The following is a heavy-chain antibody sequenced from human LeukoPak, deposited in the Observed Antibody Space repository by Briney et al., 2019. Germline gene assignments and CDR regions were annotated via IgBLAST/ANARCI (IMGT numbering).Heavy chain of an antibody. Sequence: PGGSLRLSCAASGFTFTSFAMAWVRQAPGKGLDWVSGISGSGGSTHYADSVKGRFTISRDNSKNTLYLQMNNLRAEDTAVYFCARVSSSSWYEEIDYWGQGTLVTVSS. V-gene: IGHV3-23*01. D-gene: IGHD6-13*01. J-gene: IGHJ4*02. CDR3: ARVSSSSWYEEIDY. CDR1: GFTFTSFA. CDR2: ISGSGGST.